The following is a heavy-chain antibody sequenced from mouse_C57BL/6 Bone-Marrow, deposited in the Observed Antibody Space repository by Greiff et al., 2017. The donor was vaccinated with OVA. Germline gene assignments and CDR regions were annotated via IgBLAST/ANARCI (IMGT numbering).Heavy chain of an antibody. D-gene: IGHD3-2*02. CDR2: IHPSDSDT. CDR3: AKRGAAQPYFCD. J-gene: IGHJ2*01. CDR1: GYTFTSYW. Sequence: QVQLQQPRAELVKPGASVKVSCKASGYTFTSYWMHWVKQRPGQGLEWIGRIHPSDSDTNYNQKFKGKATLTVDKSSSTAYMQLSSLTSEDAAVYYCAKRGAAQPYFCDWGQGTTLSVSS. V-gene: IGHV1-74*01.